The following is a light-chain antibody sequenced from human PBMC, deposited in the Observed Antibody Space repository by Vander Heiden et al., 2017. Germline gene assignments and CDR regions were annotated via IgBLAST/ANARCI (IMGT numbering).Light chain of an antibody. CDR3: MQGLQTPFT. Sequence: EIVMTQSPLSLSVRPGEPASISCRSSQSLLHSNGDTYLDWYLQKPGQSPQLLVYLGSNRASGVPDRFSGSGSGTDFILKISRVETEDVGVYYCMQGLQTPFTFGGGTKVDIK. CDR2: LGS. J-gene: IGKJ4*01. V-gene: IGKV2-28*01. CDR1: QSLLHSNGDTY.